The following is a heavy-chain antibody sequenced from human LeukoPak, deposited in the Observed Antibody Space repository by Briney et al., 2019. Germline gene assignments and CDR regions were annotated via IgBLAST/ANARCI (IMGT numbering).Heavy chain of an antibody. V-gene: IGHV1-2*04. J-gene: IGHJ6*04. CDR1: GYTFTGYY. D-gene: IGHD3-10*01. Sequence: ASVKVSCKASGYTFTGYYMHWVRQAPGQGLEWMGWINPNSGGTNYAQKFQGWVTMTRGTSISTAYMELSRLRSDDTAVYYCARAIVRASYGMDVWGKGTTVTVSS. CDR2: INPNSGGT. CDR3: ARAIVRASYGMDV.